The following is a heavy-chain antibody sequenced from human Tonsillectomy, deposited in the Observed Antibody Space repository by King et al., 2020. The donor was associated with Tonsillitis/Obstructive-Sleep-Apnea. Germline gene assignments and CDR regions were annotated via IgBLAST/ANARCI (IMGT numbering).Heavy chain of an antibody. CDR1: GGSVSSNSYY. D-gene: IGHD3-10*01. J-gene: IGHJ4*02. CDR3: ARSLYYYGSGSYYTYYFDY. Sequence: QLQESGPGLVKPSETLSLTCTVSGGSVSSNSYYWNWIRQPPGKGLEWIGYIYYSGTTNYNPSLKSRVTISSDTSKNQFSLKLSSVTAADTAVYSCARSLYYYGSGSYYTYYFDYWGQGTLVTVSS. CDR2: IYYSGTT. V-gene: IGHV4-61*01.